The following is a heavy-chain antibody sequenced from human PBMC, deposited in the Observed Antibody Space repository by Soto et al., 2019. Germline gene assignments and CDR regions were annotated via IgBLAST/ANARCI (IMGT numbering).Heavy chain of an antibody. V-gene: IGHV1-46*01. CDR3: GRVMRSLLSITALDT. CDR1: GYTFTSDQ. J-gene: IGHJ5*02. D-gene: IGHD3-10*01. CDR2: IDPSGGKT. Sequence: ASVKVSCKASGYTFTSDQIHCVRQAPGQGLEWMGMIDPSGGKTNYAQKFQGRVTMTRDTSTSTVYMALSSLRSEDTAIYFCGRVMRSLLSITALDTWGQGTLVTVSS.